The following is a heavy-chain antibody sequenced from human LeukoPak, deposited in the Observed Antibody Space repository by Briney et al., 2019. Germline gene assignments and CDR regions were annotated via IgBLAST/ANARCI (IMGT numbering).Heavy chain of an antibody. CDR2: IYPGDSDT. J-gene: IGHJ4*02. CDR3: ARRTAVAVAGDAFDY. Sequence: GESLKISCKGSGYSFTSYWIGWVRQMPGKGLEWMGIIYPGDSDTRYSPSFQGQVTISADKSISTAYLQWSSLKASDTAMYYCARRTAVAVAGDAFDYWGQGTLVAVSS. CDR1: GYSFTSYW. D-gene: IGHD6-19*01. V-gene: IGHV5-51*01.